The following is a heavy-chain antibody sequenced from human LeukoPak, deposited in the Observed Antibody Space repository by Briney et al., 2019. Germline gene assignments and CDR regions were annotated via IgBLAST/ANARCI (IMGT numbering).Heavy chain of an antibody. CDR3: AREDLYCSSTSCYTFGMDV. CDR1: GGSVSSGSYY. D-gene: IGHD2-2*02. Sequence: SETLSLTCTVSGGSVSSGSYYWSWIRQPPGKGLEWIGYIYYSGSTNYNPSLKSRVTISVDTSKNQFSLKLSSVTAADTAVYYCAREDLYCSSTSCYTFGMDVWGQGTTVTVSS. V-gene: IGHV4-61*01. CDR2: IYYSGST. J-gene: IGHJ6*02.